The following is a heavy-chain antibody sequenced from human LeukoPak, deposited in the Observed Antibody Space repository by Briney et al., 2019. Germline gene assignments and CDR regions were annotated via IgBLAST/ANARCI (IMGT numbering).Heavy chain of an antibody. CDR2: IRTRAYGGTT. J-gene: IGHJ6*03. Sequence: PGGSLRLSCTASGFTFGDYVMSWFRQAPGKGLEWVGFIRTRAYGGTTEYAASVKGRFTISKDDSKSIAFLKMNSLKTEDTAVYFCTRDRLEGWSCYTDVWGKGTTVTVSS. CDR3: TRDRLEGWSCYTDV. D-gene: IGHD1-1*01. V-gene: IGHV3-49*03. CDR1: GFTFGDYV.